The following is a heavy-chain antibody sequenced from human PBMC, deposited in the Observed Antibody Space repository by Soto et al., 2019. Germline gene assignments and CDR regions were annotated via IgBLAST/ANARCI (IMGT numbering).Heavy chain of an antibody. CDR1: GFSLSNARMG. J-gene: IGHJ4*02. CDR3: ARTLLWFGELYVGVFDY. D-gene: IGHD3-10*01. V-gene: IGHV2-26*01. CDR2: LFSNDEK. Sequence: QVTLKESGPVLVQPTETLTLTCTVSGFSLSNARMGVSWIRQPPGKALEWLAHLFSNDEKSYSTSLKSRLTISQDTSKSQVVLTMTNMDPVDTATYYCARTLLWFGELYVGVFDYWGQGTLVPVSS.